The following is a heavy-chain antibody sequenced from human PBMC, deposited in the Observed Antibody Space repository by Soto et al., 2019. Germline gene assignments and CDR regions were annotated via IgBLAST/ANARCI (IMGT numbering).Heavy chain of an antibody. CDR2: ISGSGGST. CDR1: GFTFSSYA. D-gene: IGHD3-3*01. J-gene: IGHJ6*02. V-gene: IGHV3-23*01. Sequence: GGSLRLSCAASGFTFSSYAMSWVRQAPGKGLEWVSAISGSGGSTYYADSVKGRFTISRDNSKNTLYLQMNSLRAEDTAVYYCEKDQFLEWSPYGMDVWGQGTTVTVSS. CDR3: EKDQFLEWSPYGMDV.